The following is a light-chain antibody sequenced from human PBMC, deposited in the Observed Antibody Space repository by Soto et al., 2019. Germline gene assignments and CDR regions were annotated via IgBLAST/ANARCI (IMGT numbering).Light chain of an antibody. V-gene: IGKV1-5*03. Sequence: IQMTQSPSTLSASVGDTVTVTCRASQSVSGWLAWYQQKPGEAPKILIYKAPSLESGVPSRFSGSGSGTEFTLAISSLQPEDFATYSCQQYYISWSFGQGTKVDIK. CDR1: QSVSGW. J-gene: IGKJ1*01. CDR2: KAP. CDR3: QQYYISWS.